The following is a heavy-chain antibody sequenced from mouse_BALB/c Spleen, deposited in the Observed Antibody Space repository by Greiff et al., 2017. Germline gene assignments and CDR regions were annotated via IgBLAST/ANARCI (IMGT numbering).Heavy chain of an antibody. CDR1: GYSITSGYY. V-gene: IGHV3-6*02. J-gene: IGHJ3*01. CDR2: ISYDGSN. Sequence: EVQLQESGPGLVKPSQSLSLTCSVTGYSITSGYYWNWIRQFPGNKLEWMGYISYDGSNNYNPSLKNRISITRDTSKNQFFLKLNSVTTEDTATYYCARCRDDYVWFAYWGQGTLVTVSA. D-gene: IGHD2-4*01. CDR3: ARCRDDYVWFAY.